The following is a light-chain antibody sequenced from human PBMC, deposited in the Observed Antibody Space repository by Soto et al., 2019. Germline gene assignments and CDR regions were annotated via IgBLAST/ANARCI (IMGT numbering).Light chain of an antibody. CDR1: SRDVGGYNY. Sequence: LTQPASVSGSPGQSITISCTGTSRDVGGYNYVSWYLQHPGKAPKLMIYDVSNRPSGVSNRFSGSKSGNTASLTISGRQAEDEADYYCSSYTSSSTRVFGTGTKVTVL. J-gene: IGLJ1*01. CDR3: SSYTSSSTRV. CDR2: DVS. V-gene: IGLV2-14*01.